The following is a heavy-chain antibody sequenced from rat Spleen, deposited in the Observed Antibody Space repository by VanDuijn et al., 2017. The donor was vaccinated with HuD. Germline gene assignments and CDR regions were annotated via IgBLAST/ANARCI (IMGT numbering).Heavy chain of an antibody. CDR2: IANKGGST. V-gene: IGHV5-31*01. D-gene: IGHD4-3*01. CDR1: GFTFNKYW. Sequence: EVQLVESGGGLVQPGRSLKLSCGASGFTFNKYWMTWVRQGPGKGLEWVAAIANKGGSTYYPDSVKGRFTVSRDNAKSTLYLQMNSLRSEDTATYYCATHNSGYFDYWGQGVMVTVSS. J-gene: IGHJ2*01. CDR3: ATHNSGYFDY.